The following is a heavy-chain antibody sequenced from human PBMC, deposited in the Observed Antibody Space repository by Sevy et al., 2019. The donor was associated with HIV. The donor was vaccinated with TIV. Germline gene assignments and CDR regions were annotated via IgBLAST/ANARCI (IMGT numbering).Heavy chain of an antibody. CDR2: IKQDGTEK. CDR3: ARYIGGRPRGYYFDS. CDR1: GFTFCTST. V-gene: IGHV3-7*01. D-gene: IGHD6-6*01. J-gene: IGHJ4*02. Sequence: GGSLRLSCAASGFTFCTSTMNWVRQAPGKGLEWVAHIKQDGTEKYHVDSVKGRFTIARDNANNSLNLLMNSLRADDTAVYYCARYIGGRPRGYYFDSWGQGTLVTVSS.